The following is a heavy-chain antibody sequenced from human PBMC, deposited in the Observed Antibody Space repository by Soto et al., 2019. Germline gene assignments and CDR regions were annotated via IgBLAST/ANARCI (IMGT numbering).Heavy chain of an antibody. D-gene: IGHD2-2*01. CDR2: INHSGST. CDR1: GGSFSGYY. CDR3: ARGSRVFSSRDWFDP. J-gene: IGHJ5*02. V-gene: IGHV4-34*01. Sequence: SETLSLTCAVYGGSFSGYYWSWIRQPPGKGLEWIGEINHSGSTNYNPSLKSRVTIPVDTSKNQFSLKLSSVTAADTAVYYCARGSRVFSSRDWFDPWGQGTLVTVSS.